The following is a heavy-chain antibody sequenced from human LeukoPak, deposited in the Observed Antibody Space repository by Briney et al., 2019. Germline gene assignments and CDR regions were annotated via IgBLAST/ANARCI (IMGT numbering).Heavy chain of an antibody. CDR1: GFTVSSNY. Sequence: GGSLRLSCTASGFTVSSNYMSWVRRAPGKGLEWLSVIYSGGNTYYADSVKGRFTISRDNSKNTVYLQMNSLRAEDTAVYYCAKGGVDPYPIYWGRGTLVTVSS. J-gene: IGHJ4*02. V-gene: IGHV3-53*01. CDR2: IYSGGNT. CDR3: AKGGVDPYPIY. D-gene: IGHD5-12*01.